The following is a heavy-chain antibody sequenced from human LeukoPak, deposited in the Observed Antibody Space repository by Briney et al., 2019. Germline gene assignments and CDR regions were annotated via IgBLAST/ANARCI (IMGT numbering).Heavy chain of an antibody. J-gene: IGHJ4*02. Sequence: GGSLRLSCAASGFTFSSYAMSWVRQAPGKGLEWVSAISGSGGSTYYADSVKGRFTISRDNSKNTLYLQMNSLRAEDTAVYYCAKATYSSGWYGTNYWGQGTLVTVSS. CDR2: ISGSGGST. CDR1: GFTFSSYA. D-gene: IGHD6-19*01. V-gene: IGHV3-23*01. CDR3: AKATYSSGWYGTNY.